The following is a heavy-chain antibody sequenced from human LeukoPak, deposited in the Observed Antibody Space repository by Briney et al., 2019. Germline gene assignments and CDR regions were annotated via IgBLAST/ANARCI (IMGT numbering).Heavy chain of an antibody. CDR3: ARAGYGSGSYYTD. J-gene: IGHJ4*02. D-gene: IGHD3-10*01. Sequence: ASVTVSCKASGYTFTSYAMHWVRQAPGQRLEWMGWINAGNGNTKYSQKFQGRVTITRDTSASTAYMELSSLRSEDTAVYYCARAGYGSGSYYTDWGQGTLVTVSS. V-gene: IGHV1-3*01. CDR2: INAGNGNT. CDR1: GYTFTSYA.